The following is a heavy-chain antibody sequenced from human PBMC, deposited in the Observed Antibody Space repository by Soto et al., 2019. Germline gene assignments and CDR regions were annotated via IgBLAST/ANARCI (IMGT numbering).Heavy chain of an antibody. CDR3: AKDPTSYDSSAQFDS. Sequence: EVQLLDSGGRLVQPGGSLRLSCAASGFSFSIYAMNWVRQAPGKGLEWVSGISGGGGSTYYADSVKGRFTISRDNSNNTLYLQMNSLRVGDTAVYYCAKDPTSYDSSAQFDSWGQGTLVTVSS. D-gene: IGHD3-22*01. J-gene: IGHJ4*02. CDR1: GFSFSIYA. V-gene: IGHV3-23*01. CDR2: ISGGGGST.